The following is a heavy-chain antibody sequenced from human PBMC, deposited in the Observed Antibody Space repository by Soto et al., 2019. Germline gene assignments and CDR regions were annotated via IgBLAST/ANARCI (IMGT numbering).Heavy chain of an antibody. CDR3: ARDGRAYYDFWSGRKDYYYGMDV. CDR2: IYYSGRT. CDR1: GGSISSGDYY. D-gene: IGHD3-3*01. V-gene: IGHV4-30-4*01. Sequence: QVQLQESGPGLVKPSQTLSLTCTVSGGSISSGDYYWSWIRQPPGKGLEWIGYIYYSGRTYYNPSLKSRVTISVDTSKNQFSLKLSSVTAADTAVYYCARDGRAYYDFWSGRKDYYYGMDVWGQGTTVTVSS. J-gene: IGHJ6*02.